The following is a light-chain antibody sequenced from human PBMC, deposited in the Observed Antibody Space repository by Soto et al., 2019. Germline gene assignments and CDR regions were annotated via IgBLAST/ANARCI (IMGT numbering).Light chain of an antibody. V-gene: IGKV3-20*01. CDR2: GAS. J-gene: IGKJ1*01. CDR3: QQLET. Sequence: EIVLTQSPGTLSLSPGERATLSCRASRSVSSSYLAWYQQKPGQAPRLLIYGASSRATGIPDRFSGSGSGTDFTLTISRLEPEDFAVYYCQQLETFGQGTKVEIK. CDR1: RSVSSSY.